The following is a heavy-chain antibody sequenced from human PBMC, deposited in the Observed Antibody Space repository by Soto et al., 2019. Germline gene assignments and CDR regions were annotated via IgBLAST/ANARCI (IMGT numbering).Heavy chain of an antibody. V-gene: IGHV1-3*01. CDR2: INPGNGDT. Sequence: ASVKVSCKASGYTFTTYILQWLRQAPGQRLEWMGWINPGNGDTKYSQTFQGRVTITSDTSASTAYMELSSLGSEDTAVYYCTRDPGRSWFDPWGQGTLVTVSS. CDR3: TRDPGRSWFDP. J-gene: IGHJ5*02. D-gene: IGHD3-10*01. CDR1: GYTFTTYI.